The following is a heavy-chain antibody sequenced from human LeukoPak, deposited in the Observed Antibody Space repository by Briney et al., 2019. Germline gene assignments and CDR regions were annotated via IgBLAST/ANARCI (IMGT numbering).Heavy chain of an antibody. CDR2: MFYSGGT. Sequence: SETLSLTCTVSGDSISRYYWTWIRQPPGKGLEWIGYMFYSGGTTYNPSLKSRITISVGTSKNQFSLKLRSVTAADTAVYYCARLPYYYDNSGFRDYRYYMDVWGKGTTVNVFS. CDR1: GDSISRYY. J-gene: IGHJ6*03. D-gene: IGHD3-22*01. CDR3: ARLPYYYDNSGFRDYRYYMDV. V-gene: IGHV4-59*08.